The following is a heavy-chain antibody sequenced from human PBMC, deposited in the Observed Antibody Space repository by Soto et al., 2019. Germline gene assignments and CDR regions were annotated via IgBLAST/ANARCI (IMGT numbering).Heavy chain of an antibody. Sequence: SETLSLTCTVSGGSISSYYWSWIRQPPGKGLELIGYIYYSGSTNYNPSLKSRVTISVDTSKNQFSLKLSSVTAADTAVYYCARASYDYYDSSGYTPLDYWGQGTLVTVSS. J-gene: IGHJ4*02. CDR1: GGSISSYY. CDR2: IYYSGST. D-gene: IGHD3-22*01. V-gene: IGHV4-59*01. CDR3: ARASYDYYDSSGYTPLDY.